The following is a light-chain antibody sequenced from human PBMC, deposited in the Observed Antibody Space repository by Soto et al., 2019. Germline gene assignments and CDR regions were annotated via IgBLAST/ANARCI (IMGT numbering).Light chain of an antibody. CDR2: GAS. CDR3: QQYNNWPLYT. CDR1: QSVSNN. Sequence: EVVMTQSPATLSVSPGERATLSCRASQSVSNNLAWYQQKPGQAPRLLIFGASTRATGIPARFSGSGSGTEFTLTISSLQSEDFAVYYCQQYNNWPLYTFGQGTKVEIK. V-gene: IGKV3-15*01. J-gene: IGKJ2*01.